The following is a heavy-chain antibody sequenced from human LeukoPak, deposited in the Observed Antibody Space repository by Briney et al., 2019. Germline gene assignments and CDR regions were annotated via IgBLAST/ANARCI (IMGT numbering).Heavy chain of an antibody. CDR2: IIPIFGTA. D-gene: IGHD1-26*01. V-gene: IGHV1-69*13. Sequence: RASVKVSCKASGGTFSSYAISWVRQAPGQGLEWMGGIIPIFGTANYAQKFQGRVTITADESTSTAYMELRSLRSDDTAVYYCARSRVGKIDYWGQGTLVTVSS. CDR3: ARSRVGKIDY. CDR1: GGTFSSYA. J-gene: IGHJ4*02.